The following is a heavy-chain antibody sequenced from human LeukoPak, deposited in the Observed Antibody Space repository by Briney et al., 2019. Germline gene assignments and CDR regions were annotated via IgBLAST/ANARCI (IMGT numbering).Heavy chain of an antibody. V-gene: IGHV4-30-4*08. J-gene: IGHJ5*02. CDR1: GGSISSGDYY. D-gene: IGHD2-15*01. Sequence: SETLSLTCTVSGGSISSGDYYWSWIRQPPGKGLEWIGYIYYSGSTYYNPSLKSRVTISVDTSKIQFSLKLSSVTAADTAVYYCARGKRSCQTYRCYNWFDPWGQGTLVTVSS. CDR3: ARGKRSCQTYRCYNWFDP. CDR2: IYYSGST.